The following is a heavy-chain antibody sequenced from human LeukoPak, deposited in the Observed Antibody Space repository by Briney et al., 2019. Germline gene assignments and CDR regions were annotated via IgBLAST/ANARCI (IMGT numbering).Heavy chain of an antibody. Sequence: SETLSLTRTVSGGSISGYYWTWIRQPPEKGLEWMGYVYYSGSTSYNPSLNSRVTMSVDTSKNQFSLKLSSVTATETAVYYCARYFCSGGRCSHFDYWGQGTLVTVSS. D-gene: IGHD2-15*01. CDR3: ARYFCSGGRCSHFDY. J-gene: IGHJ4*02. CDR1: GGSISGYY. V-gene: IGHV4-59*08. CDR2: VYYSGST.